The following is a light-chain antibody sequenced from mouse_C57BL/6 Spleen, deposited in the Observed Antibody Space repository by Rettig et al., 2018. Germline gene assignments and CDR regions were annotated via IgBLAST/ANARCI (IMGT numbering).Light chain of an antibody. CDR3: QQRSSYPFT. V-gene: IGKV4-57*01. J-gene: IGKJ4*01. Sequence: QIVLTQSPAIMSASPGEKVTITCSASLSVSYMHWFQQKPGTSPKLWIYSTSNLASGVPARFSGSGSGTSYSLTISRMEAEDAATYYCQQRSSYPFTFGSG. CDR2: STS. CDR1: LSVSY.